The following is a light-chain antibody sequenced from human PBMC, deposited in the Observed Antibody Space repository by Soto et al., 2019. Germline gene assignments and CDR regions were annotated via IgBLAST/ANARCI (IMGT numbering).Light chain of an antibody. J-gene: IGKJ1*01. CDR2: LGS. V-gene: IGKV2-28*01. CDR1: QILLHSNGYTY. Sequence: DIVMTQSPLSLPVTPGEPASISCRSSQILLHSNGYTYLDWYLQRPGQSPQLLIYLGSYRASGVPDRFSGSGSGTDFTLKISRVEAGDVGVYYCMQTLLTWTFGQGTQ. CDR3: MQTLLTWT.